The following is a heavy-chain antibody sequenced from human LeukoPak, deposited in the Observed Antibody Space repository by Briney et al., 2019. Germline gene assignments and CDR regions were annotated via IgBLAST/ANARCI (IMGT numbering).Heavy chain of an antibody. CDR1: GGSISSGSYY. D-gene: IGHD3-3*01. CDR2: IYTSGST. J-gene: IGHJ5*02. Sequence: SETLSLTCTVSGGSISSGSYYWSWIRQPAGKGLEWIGRIYTSGSTNYNPSLKSRVTISVDTSKNQFSLKLSSVTAADTAVYYCAREPHQILEWLDNWFDPWGQGTLVTVSS. CDR3: AREPHQILEWLDNWFDP. V-gene: IGHV4-61*02.